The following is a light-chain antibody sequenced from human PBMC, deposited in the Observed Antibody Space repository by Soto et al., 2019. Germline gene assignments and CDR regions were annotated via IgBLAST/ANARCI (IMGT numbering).Light chain of an antibody. J-gene: IGKJ2*01. CDR1: ESVRSN. CDR3: QQYNHWPPNT. V-gene: IGKV3-15*01. CDR2: DAS. Sequence: VMTQSPDTLSVSPGERATLSCRASESVRSNLAWYHQQRGQAPRLVIYDASTRATGVPARISGSGSGTEFTLSIRSLQSEDLGVYYCQQYNHWPPNTFGQGTKLEIK.